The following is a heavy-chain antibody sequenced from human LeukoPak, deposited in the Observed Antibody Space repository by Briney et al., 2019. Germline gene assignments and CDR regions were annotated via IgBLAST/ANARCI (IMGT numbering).Heavy chain of an antibody. D-gene: IGHD4-17*01. CDR1: GYTFTSYG. J-gene: IGHJ4*02. V-gene: IGHV1-18*01. CDR2: ISAYNGNT. CDR3: ARDRDYGLLGDFDY. Sequence: ASVKVSCKASGYTFTSYGISWVRQAPGQGLEWMGWISAYNGNTNYAQKLQGRVTMTRDMSTSTVYMELSSLRSEDTAVYYCARDRDYGLLGDFDYWGQGTLVTVSS.